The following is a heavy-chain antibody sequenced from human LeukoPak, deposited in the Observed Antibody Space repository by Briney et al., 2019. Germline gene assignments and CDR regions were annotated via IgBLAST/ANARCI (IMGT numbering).Heavy chain of an antibody. CDR3: ARDGYSSGWYVRGFDY. CDR1: GGTFSSYA. V-gene: IGHV1-69*05. Sequence: SVKVSCKASGGTFSSYAISWVRQAPGQGLEWMGRIIPIFGTANYAQKFQGRVTITTDESTSTAYMEQSSLRSEDTAVYYCARDGYSSGWYVRGFDYWGQGTLVTVSS. CDR2: IIPIFGTA. D-gene: IGHD6-19*01. J-gene: IGHJ4*02.